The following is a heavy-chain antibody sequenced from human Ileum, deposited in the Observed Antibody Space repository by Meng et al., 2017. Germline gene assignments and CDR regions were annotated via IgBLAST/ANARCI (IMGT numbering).Heavy chain of an antibody. Sequence: GESLKISCAASGFIFSGYAMNWVRQAPEKGLEWVSAISTSGDNTYYADSVKGRFTISRDNSENTLYLQMNSLRAEDTAVYYCAKWKVGATRGYYYYGMDVWGQGATVT. CDR3: AKWKVGATRGYYYYGMDV. D-gene: IGHD1-26*01. CDR1: GFIFSGYA. J-gene: IGHJ6*01. V-gene: IGHV3-23*01. CDR2: ISTSGDNT.